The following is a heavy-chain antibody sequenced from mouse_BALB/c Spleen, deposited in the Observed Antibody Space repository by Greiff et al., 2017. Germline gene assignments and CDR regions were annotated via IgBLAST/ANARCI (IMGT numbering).Heavy chain of an antibody. CDR3: ARHGRTWYFDV. J-gene: IGHJ1*01. Sequence: EVQLVESGGDLVKPGGSLKLSCAASGFTFSSYTMSWVRQTPEKRLEWVATISSGGSYTYYPDSVKGRFTISRDNAKNTLYLQMSSLKSEDTAMYYCARHGRTWYFDVWGAGTTVTVSS. CDR2: ISSGGSYT. V-gene: IGHV5-9-3*01. CDR1: GFTFSSYT.